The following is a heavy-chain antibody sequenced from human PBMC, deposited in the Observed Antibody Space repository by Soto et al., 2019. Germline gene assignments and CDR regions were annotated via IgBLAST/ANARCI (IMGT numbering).Heavy chain of an antibody. Sequence: QVQLVQSGAEVKKPGASVKVSCKASGYTFTSYGISWVRQAPGQGLEWMGWISAYNGNTNYAQKLQGRVTMTTDTSTSIADMELRSLRSDDTVVYYCARSPRPRWYFDYWGQGTLVTVSS. CDR3: ARSPRPRWYFDY. V-gene: IGHV1-18*01. J-gene: IGHJ4*02. CDR2: ISAYNGNT. CDR1: GYTFTSYG. D-gene: IGHD2-15*01.